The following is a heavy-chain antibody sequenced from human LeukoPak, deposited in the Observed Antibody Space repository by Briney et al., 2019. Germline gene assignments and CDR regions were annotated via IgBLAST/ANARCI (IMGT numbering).Heavy chain of an antibody. CDR2: IYYSGST. Sequence: PSQTLSLTCTVSGGSISSGDYYWSWIRQSPGKGLEWIGYIYYSGSTYYNPSLKGRVTLSIDTSKNHFSLKLSSVTAADTAVYYCARGAPYSSGWLAGYWGQGTLVTVSS. D-gene: IGHD6-19*01. CDR1: GGSISSGDYY. V-gene: IGHV4-30-4*01. CDR3: ARGAPYSSGWLAGY. J-gene: IGHJ4*02.